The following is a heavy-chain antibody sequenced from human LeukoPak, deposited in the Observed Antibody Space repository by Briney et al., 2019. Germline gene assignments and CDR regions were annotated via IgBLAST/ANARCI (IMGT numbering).Heavy chain of an antibody. CDR1: GFTFSDYY. CDR3: AKDPSLVGATANYFDY. D-gene: IGHD1-26*01. CDR2: ISSSGSTI. Sequence: GGSLRLSCAASGFTFSDYYMSWIRQAPGKGLEWVSYISSSGSTIYYADSVKGRFTISRDNAKSSLYLQMNSLRAEDTAVYYCAKDPSLVGATANYFDYWGQGTLVTVSS. J-gene: IGHJ4*02. V-gene: IGHV3-11*04.